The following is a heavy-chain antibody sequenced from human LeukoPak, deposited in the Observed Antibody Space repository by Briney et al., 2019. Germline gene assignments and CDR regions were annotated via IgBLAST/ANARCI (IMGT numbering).Heavy chain of an antibody. V-gene: IGHV3-20*04. CDR2: INWNGGST. D-gene: IGHD3-3*01. J-gene: IGHJ4*02. CDR3: AKGGRTYYDFWSGSV. CDR1: GFTFDDYG. Sequence: GGSLRLSCAASGFTFDDYGMSWVRQAPGKGLEWVSGINWNGGSTGYADSVKGRFTISRDNAKNSLYPQMNSLRAEDMALYYCAKGGRTYYDFWSGSVWGQGTLVTVSS.